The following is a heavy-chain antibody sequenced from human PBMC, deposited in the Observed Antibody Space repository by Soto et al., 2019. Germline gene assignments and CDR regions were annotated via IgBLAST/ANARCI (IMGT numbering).Heavy chain of an antibody. V-gene: IGHV3-23*01. Sequence: PGGSLRLSCAASGFTFSSYAMSWVRQAPGKGLEWVSAISGSGGGTYYADSVKGRFTISRDNSKNTLYLQMNSLRAEDTAVYYCAKVVDCANGVCWGPRHFDYWGQVSLVTDSA. CDR2: ISGSGGGT. D-gene: IGHD2-8*01. CDR1: GFTFSSYA. J-gene: IGHJ4*02. CDR3: AKVVDCANGVCWGPRHFDY.